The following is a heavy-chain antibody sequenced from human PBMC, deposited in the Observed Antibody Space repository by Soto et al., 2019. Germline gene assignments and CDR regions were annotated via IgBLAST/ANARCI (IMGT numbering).Heavy chain of an antibody. CDR2: INHSGST. V-gene: IGHV4-34*01. D-gene: IGHD4-17*01. CDR3: ARDRTVLNYYYYYGMDV. CDR1: GGSFSGYY. Sequence: LSLTCAVYGGSFSGYYWSWIRQPPGKGLEWIGEINHSGSTNYNPSLKSRVTISVDTSKNQFSLRLSSVTAADTAVYYCARDRTVLNYYYYYGMDVWGQGTTVTVSS. J-gene: IGHJ6*02.